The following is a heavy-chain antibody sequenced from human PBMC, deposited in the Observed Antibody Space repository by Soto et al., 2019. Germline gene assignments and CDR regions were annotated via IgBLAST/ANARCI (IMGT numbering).Heavy chain of an antibody. CDR3: AKVPGSRSIAARYYFDY. D-gene: IGHD6-6*01. CDR2: ISGSGGST. V-gene: IGHV3-23*01. Sequence: LSLTCAASGFTFSSYAMSWVRQAPGKGLEWVSAISGSGGSTYYADSVKGRFTISRDNSKNTLYLQMNSLRAEDTAVYYCAKVPGSRSIAARYYFDYWGQGTLVTVSS. J-gene: IGHJ4*02. CDR1: GFTFSSYA.